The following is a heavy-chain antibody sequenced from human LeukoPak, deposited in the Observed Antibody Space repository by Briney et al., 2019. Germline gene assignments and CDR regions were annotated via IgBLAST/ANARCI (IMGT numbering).Heavy chain of an antibody. V-gene: IGHV1-8*01. CDR2: MNPNSGNT. Sequence: ASVKVSCKASGYTFTSYGINWVRQATGQGLEWMGWMNPNSGNTGYAQKFQGRVTMTRNTSISTAYMELSSLRSEDTAVYYCARVGWRYSSSWLGYWGQGTLVTVSS. CDR3: ARVGWRYSSSWLGY. CDR1: GYTFTSYG. D-gene: IGHD6-13*01. J-gene: IGHJ4*02.